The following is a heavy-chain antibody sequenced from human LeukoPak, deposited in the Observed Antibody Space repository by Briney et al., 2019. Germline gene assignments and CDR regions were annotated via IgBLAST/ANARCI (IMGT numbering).Heavy chain of an antibody. CDR1: GGSISSSSYY. J-gene: IGHJ3*02. V-gene: IGHV4-39*01. CDR3: ARWGSGWQYFDI. Sequence: SETLSLTCTVSGGSISSSSYYWGWIRQPPGKGLEWIGSIYYSGSTYYNPSLKSRVTISVDTSKNQFSLKLSSVTAADTAVYYCARWGSGWQYFDIWGQGTMVTVSS. CDR2: IYYSGST. D-gene: IGHD6-19*01.